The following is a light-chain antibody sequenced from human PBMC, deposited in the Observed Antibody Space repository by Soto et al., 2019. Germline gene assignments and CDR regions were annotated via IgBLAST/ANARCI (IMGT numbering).Light chain of an antibody. J-gene: IGLJ3*02. CDR2: RNN. V-gene: IGLV1-47*01. Sequence: QSVLTQPPSASGTPGQRVTISCSGSSSNIGSNYVYWYQQLPGTAPKLLIYRNNQRPSGVPDRFSGSKSGTSASLAISGLRSEDEAGYYCAAWDDSLKGVFGGGTKVTVL. CDR3: AAWDDSLKGV. CDR1: SSNIGSNY.